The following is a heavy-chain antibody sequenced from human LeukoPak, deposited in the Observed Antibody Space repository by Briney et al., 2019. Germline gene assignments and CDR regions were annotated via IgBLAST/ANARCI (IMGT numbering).Heavy chain of an antibody. D-gene: IGHD3-10*01. CDR2: INPSGGST. Sequence: ASVKVSCKASGYTFTSYYMHWVRQAPGQGLEWMGIINPSGGSTSYAQKFQGRVTMTRDMSTSTVYMGVSSLRSEDTAVYYCARDIGSTGIWGQGTLVTVSS. J-gene: IGHJ3*02. CDR3: ARDIGSTGI. V-gene: IGHV1-46*01. CDR1: GYTFTSYY.